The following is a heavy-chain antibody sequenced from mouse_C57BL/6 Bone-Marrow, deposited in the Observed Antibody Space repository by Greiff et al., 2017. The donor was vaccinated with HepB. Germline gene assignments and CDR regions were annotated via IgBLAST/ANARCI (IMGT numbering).Heavy chain of an antibody. V-gene: IGHV1-75*01. CDR3: AGYYYGSSPYYAMDY. CDR2: IFPGSGST. D-gene: IGHD1-1*01. J-gene: IGHJ4*01. Sequence: QVQLKESGPELVKPGASVKISCKASGYTFTDYYINWVKQRPGQGLEWIGWIFPGSGSTYYNEKFKGKATLTVDKSSSTAYMLLSSLTSEDSAVYFCAGYYYGSSPYYAMDYWGQGTSVTVSS. CDR1: GYTFTDYY.